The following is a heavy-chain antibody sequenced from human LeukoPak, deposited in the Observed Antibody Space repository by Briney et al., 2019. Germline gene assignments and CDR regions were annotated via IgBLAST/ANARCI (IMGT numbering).Heavy chain of an antibody. CDR3: TRTITVTSPPYYYYYYMDV. D-gene: IGHD4-17*01. V-gene: IGHV3-49*04. Sequence: PGGSLRLSCTASGFTFGDYAMSWVRQAPGKGLEWVGFIRSKAYGGTTEYAASVKGRFTISRDDSKSIAYLQMNSLKTEDTAVYYCTRTITVTSPPYYYYYYMDVWGKGTTVTISS. CDR1: GFTFGDYA. J-gene: IGHJ6*03. CDR2: IRSKAYGGTT.